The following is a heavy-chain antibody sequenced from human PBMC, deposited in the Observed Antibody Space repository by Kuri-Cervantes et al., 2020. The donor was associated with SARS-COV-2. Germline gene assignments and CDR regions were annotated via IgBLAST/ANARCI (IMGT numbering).Heavy chain of an antibody. CDR2: ISSSSSYI. D-gene: IGHD2-21*02. V-gene: IGHV3-21*01. CDR3: ARDGDSYIPVLDY. J-gene: IGHJ4*02. Sequence: GGSLRLSCAGSGFTFSGYSMNWVRQAPGKGLEWVSSISSSSSYIYYADSVKGRFTISRDNAKNSLYLQMNSLRAEDTAVYYCARDGDSYIPVLDYWGQGTLVPSPQ. CDR1: GFTFSGYS.